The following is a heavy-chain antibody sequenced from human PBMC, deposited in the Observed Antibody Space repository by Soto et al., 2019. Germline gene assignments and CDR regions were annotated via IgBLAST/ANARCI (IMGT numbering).Heavy chain of an antibody. D-gene: IGHD6-13*01. CDR3: ARDPAAAGTFDF. J-gene: IGHJ4*02. CDR1: GGSISSSHW. Sequence: SETLSLTCAVSGGSISSSHWWSWVRQPPGKGLEWIGEIYHSGSTNYNPSLKSRVTISVDKSKNQFSLKLSSVTAADTAVYYCARDPAAAGTFDFWGQGTLVTVSS. V-gene: IGHV4-4*02. CDR2: IYHSGST.